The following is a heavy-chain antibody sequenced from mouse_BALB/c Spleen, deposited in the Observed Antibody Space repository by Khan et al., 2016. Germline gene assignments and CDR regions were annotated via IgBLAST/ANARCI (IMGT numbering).Heavy chain of an antibody. CDR1: DFNIKDNF. J-gene: IGHJ3*01. CDR2: IDPENGNT. V-gene: IGHV14-1*02. D-gene: IGHD2-1*01. Sequence: VQLQQSGAELVRPGASVKLSCKASDFNIKDNFIHWVKQRPEQGLECIGWIDPENGNTIYAPKFQGRASITADTSSNTAYLQLSSLTSEDTAVYYCARGDYGNYAAYWGQGALVTVSA. CDR3: ARGDYGNYAAY.